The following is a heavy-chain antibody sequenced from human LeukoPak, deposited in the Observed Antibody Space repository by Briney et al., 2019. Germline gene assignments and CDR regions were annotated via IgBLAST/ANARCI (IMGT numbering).Heavy chain of an antibody. D-gene: IGHD3-10*01. J-gene: IGHJ3*02. CDR1: GGSISSYY. CDR3: VRRLGSGNHDAFDI. Sequence: SETLSLTCTVSGGSISSYYWSWIRQPPGKGLEWIGYIYYSGSTNYNPSLKSRVTISVDTSKNQFSLKLSSVTAADTAVYYCVRRLGSGNHDAFDIWGQGTMVTVSS. CDR2: IYYSGST. V-gene: IGHV4-59*01.